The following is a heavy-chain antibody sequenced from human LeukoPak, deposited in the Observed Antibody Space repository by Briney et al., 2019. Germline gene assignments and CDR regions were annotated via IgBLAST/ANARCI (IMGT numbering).Heavy chain of an antibody. Sequence: ASVKVSCKTSGYTFIDYWIHWVRQAPGQGLEWMGRININSGGINYAQKFQGRVPMTRATSISTAYMELSRLRFDDTAVYYCARDRDGGVGTMDYWGQGTLVPVSS. V-gene: IGHV1-2*06. CDR1: GYTFIDYW. CDR2: ININSGGI. J-gene: IGHJ4*02. D-gene: IGHD3-3*01. CDR3: ARDRDGGVGTMDY.